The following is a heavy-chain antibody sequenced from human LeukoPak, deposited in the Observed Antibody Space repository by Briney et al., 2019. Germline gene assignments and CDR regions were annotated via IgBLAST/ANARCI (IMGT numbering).Heavy chain of an antibody. CDR3: ARDGYYYDSSGMDV. V-gene: IGHV3-21*01. J-gene: IGHJ6*02. CDR1: GFTFSSYS. Sequence: GGSLRLSCAASGFTFSSYSMNWVRQAPGKGLEWVSSISSSSSYIYYADSVKGRFTISRDNAKNSLYLQMYSLRAEDTAVYYCARDGYYYDSSGMDVWGQGTTVTVSS. D-gene: IGHD3-22*01. CDR2: ISSSSSYI.